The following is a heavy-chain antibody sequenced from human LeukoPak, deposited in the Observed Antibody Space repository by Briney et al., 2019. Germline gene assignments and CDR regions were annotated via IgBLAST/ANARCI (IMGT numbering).Heavy chain of an antibody. CDR2: IWYDGSNK. CDR3: ARDVGGIALGYFDY. CDR1: GFTFSSYG. V-gene: IGHV3-33*01. J-gene: IGHJ4*02. Sequence: GGSLRLSCAASGFTFSSYGMHWVRQVPGKGLEWVAVIWYDGSNKYYVDSVKGRFTISRDNSKKTLYLQMNSLRAEDTAVYYCARDVGGIALGYFDYWGQGTLVTVSS. D-gene: IGHD6-13*01.